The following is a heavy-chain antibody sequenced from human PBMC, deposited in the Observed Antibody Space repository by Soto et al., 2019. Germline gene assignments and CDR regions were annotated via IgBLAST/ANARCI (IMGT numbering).Heavy chain of an antibody. CDR2: ASNSGGT. Sequence: GSLRLSCAASGFIINNYAMYWVRQAPGKGLQCVSAASNSGGTYYADSVKGRFSVSRDTSNSMLYLHMNGLRAEDTAVYYCAKRRDASNSKYSDFDYWGQGTLVTVSS. V-gene: IGHV3-23*01. J-gene: IGHJ4*02. CDR3: AKRRDASNSKYSDFDY. CDR1: GFIINNYA. D-gene: IGHD3-22*01.